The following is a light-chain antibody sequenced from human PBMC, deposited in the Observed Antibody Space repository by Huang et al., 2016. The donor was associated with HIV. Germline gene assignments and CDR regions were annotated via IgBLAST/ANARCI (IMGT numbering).Light chain of an antibody. J-gene: IGKJ1*01. CDR2: GAS. V-gene: IGKV3-15*01. CDR1: QSVSSS. Sequence: IVMTQSPATLSVSPGERATLSCTASQSVSSSLAWYQQIPGQAPRLLIYGASTRATGIPARFSGSGSGTEFTLTITSLQSEDCAVYYCQQYSNWPPWTFGQGTKVEVK. CDR3: QQYSNWPPWT.